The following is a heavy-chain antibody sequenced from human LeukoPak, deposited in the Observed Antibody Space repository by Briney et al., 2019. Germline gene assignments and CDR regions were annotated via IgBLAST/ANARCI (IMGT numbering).Heavy chain of an antibody. V-gene: IGHV3-11*04. Sequence: PGGSLRLSCAASGFTFSDYNMRWIRQAPGKGLEWVSYISSSGSTIYYADSVKGRFTISRDNAKNSLYLQMNSLRAEDTAVYYCARDRAYYYGSGSYTEGYWGQGTLVTVSS. CDR3: ARDRAYYYGSGSYTEGY. D-gene: IGHD3-10*01. CDR2: ISSSGSTI. J-gene: IGHJ4*02. CDR1: GFTFSDYN.